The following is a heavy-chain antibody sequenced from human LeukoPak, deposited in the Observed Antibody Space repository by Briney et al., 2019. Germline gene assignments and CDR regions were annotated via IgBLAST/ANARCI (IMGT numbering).Heavy chain of an antibody. D-gene: IGHD3-10*01. CDR1: GFSFTNAW. CDR2: IKSKTDGGTI. Sequence: GGSLRLSCAASGFSFTNAWMSWVRQAPGKGLEWVGRIKSKTDGGTIDYAAPVQGRFTISRDDSKNTLSLQMNSLKAEDTAVYYCTVVNYGSGSYPLGYWGQGTLVTVSS. CDR3: TVVNYGSGSYPLGY. J-gene: IGHJ4*02. V-gene: IGHV3-15*01.